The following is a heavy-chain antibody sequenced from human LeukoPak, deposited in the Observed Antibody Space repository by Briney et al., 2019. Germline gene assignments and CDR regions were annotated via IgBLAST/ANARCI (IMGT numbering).Heavy chain of an antibody. V-gene: IGHV3-7*01. CDR2: INEDGSEK. D-gene: IGHD3-10*01. Sequence: PGGSLRLSCAASGFTCRYCWVSWVRQAPGKGLEWVANINEDGSEKFYVDSVKGRFTISRDNVKKSVSLQMHGLRGEDSATYYCATNVGYGSGNGGGYWGQGTVVAVSS. CDR3: ATNVGYGSGNGGGY. CDR1: GFTCRYCW. J-gene: IGHJ4*02.